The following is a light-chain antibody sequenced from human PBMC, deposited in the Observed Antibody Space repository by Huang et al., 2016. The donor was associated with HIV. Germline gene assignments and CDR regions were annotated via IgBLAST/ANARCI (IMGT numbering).Light chain of an antibody. J-gene: IGKJ3*01. CDR2: LGS. V-gene: IGKV2-28*01. CDR1: QSLLHSNGYNY. Sequence: DAVVTQSPLSLPVTPGEPASISCRSSQSLLHSNGYNYLDWYVQKPGQSPHLLISLGSSRASGVPDRFSGSGSGTDFTLKISRVEAEDVGVYYCMQALQTPVFGPGTKVDIK. CDR3: MQALQTPV.